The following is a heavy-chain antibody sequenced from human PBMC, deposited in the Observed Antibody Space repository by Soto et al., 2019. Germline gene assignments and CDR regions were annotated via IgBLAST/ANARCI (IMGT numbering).Heavy chain of an antibody. CDR3: ARVGGLAARTFDY. Sequence: XETLSLTCTVAGGSISDFYWIWIRQPPGKGLEWIGYIYYSGSTNYNPSLKSRVTISVDTSKNQFSLNLRSMSPADTVVYYCARVGGLAARTFDYWGPGTLVTVSS. D-gene: IGHD6-6*01. J-gene: IGHJ4*02. CDR2: IYYSGST. V-gene: IGHV4-59*01. CDR1: GGSISDFY.